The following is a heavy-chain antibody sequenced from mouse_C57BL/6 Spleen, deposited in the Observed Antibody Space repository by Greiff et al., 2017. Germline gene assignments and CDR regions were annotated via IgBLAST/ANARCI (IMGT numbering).Heavy chain of an antibody. CDR1: GYTFTDYY. J-gene: IGHJ4*01. V-gene: IGHV1-76*01. CDR2: IYPGSGNT. D-gene: IGHD2-5*01. Sequence: QVQLKESGAELVRPGASVKLSCKASGYTFTDYYINWVKQRPGQGLEWIARIYPGSGNTYYNEKFKGKATLTAEKSSSTAYMQLSSLTSEDSAVYFCNSNYEDYAMDYWGQGTSVTVSS. CDR3: NSNYEDYAMDY.